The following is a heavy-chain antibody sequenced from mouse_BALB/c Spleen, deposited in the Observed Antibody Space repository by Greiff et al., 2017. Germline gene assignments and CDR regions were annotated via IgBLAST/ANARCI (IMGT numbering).Heavy chain of an antibody. CDR2: INPSTGYT. D-gene: IGHD2-14*01. Sequence: QVQLQQSGAELAKPGASVKMSCKASGYTFTSYWMHWVKQRPGQGLEWIGYINPSTGYTEYNQKFKDKATLTADKSSSTAYMQLSSLTSEDSAVYYCARRTGTKGFAYWGQGTLVTVSA. J-gene: IGHJ3*01. CDR3: ARRTGTKGFAY. V-gene: IGHV1-7*01. CDR1: GYTFTSYW.